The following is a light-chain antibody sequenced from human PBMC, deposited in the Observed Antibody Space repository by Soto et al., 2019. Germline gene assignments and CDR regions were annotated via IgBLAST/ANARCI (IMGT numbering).Light chain of an antibody. V-gene: IGKV1-17*01. CDR3: LQLNSFPYT. CDR2: AAS. CDR1: QGIRND. Sequence: DIQMTQSPSSLSASVGDSVTITWRASQGIRNDLGWFQQKPGQAPKRLISAASTLRSGVPSRFSGSGSGTEFTLTITSLQPEDFATYYCLQLNSFPYTFGQGTKLEIK. J-gene: IGKJ2*01.